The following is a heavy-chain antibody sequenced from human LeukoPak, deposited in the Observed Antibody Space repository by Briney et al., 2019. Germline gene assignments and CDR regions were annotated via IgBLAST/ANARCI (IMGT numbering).Heavy chain of an antibody. J-gene: IGHJ4*02. Sequence: GRSLRLSCAASGFTFSSYDMHWVRQATGKGLEWVSAIGTAGDTYYPGSVKGRFAISRENAKNSLYLQMNSLRAEDTAVYYCAKPMDSGSLSAVDYWGQGTLVTVSS. CDR1: GFTFSSYD. CDR3: AKPMDSGSLSAVDY. CDR2: IGTAGDT. V-gene: IGHV3-13*01. D-gene: IGHD1-26*01.